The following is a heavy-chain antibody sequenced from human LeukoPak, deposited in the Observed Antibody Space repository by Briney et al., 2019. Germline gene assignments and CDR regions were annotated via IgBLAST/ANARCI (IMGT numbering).Heavy chain of an antibody. CDR2: ISHDASNN. D-gene: IGHD2-21*02. Sequence: PGGSLRLSCAASGFTFSTYAVHWVRQAPGKGLEWLSGISHDASNNYYADSVQGRFTISRDNARNTLYLQMNSLRAEDTAVYYCARGNGALGTAVHAMAPYPYYAMDVWGQGPTATVSS. CDR1: GFTFSTYA. V-gene: IGHV3-30*04. J-gene: IGHJ6*02. CDR3: ARGNGALGTAVHAMAPYPYYAMDV.